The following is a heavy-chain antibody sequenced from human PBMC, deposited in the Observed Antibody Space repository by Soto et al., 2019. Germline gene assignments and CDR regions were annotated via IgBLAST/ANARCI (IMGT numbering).Heavy chain of an antibody. J-gene: IGHJ1*01. CDR2: ISPLKGRT. D-gene: IGHD4-17*01. Sequence: QVQLVQSGPDLKRPGASMKVSCKASGYTFTSYGISWVRQAPGQGLEWMAWISPLKGRTQYSQKAQGRVTLSTDTSSITAYMERTTLRVDDTAVYYCAMDYGDRPEYFKHWGQGTLVTVS. CDR3: AMDYGDRPEYFKH. CDR1: GYTFTSYG. V-gene: IGHV1-18*04.